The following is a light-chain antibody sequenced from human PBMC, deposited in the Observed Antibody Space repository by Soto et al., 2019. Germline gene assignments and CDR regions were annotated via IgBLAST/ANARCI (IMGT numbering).Light chain of an antibody. J-gene: IGLJ2*01. Sequence: QLVLTQPPSASGTPGQRVTISCSGSSSNLGSYTVNWYQQLPGTAPKLLIYHDNRRPSGVPDRFSGSKSGTSASLAISGLQSEDEADYYCAAWDDSLTGPQVVIGGGTKLTVL. CDR2: HDN. CDR3: AAWDDSLTGPQVV. CDR1: SSNLGSYT. V-gene: IGLV1-44*01.